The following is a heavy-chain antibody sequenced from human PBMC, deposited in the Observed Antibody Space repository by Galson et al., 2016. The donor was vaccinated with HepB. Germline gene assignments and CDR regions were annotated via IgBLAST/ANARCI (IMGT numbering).Heavy chain of an antibody. Sequence: QSGAEVKRPGEPLTISCQDSGYYFTSYWVGWVRQRPGRGLEWMGIISPGDSEVTYNPSFKGQVTISTDMSTGTSNLQWTSLKDSDTAMYYSGRLGLTINTFAFWGQGTMVTVSS. V-gene: IGHV5-51*01. D-gene: IGHD3/OR15-3a*01. CDR3: GRLGLTINTFAF. CDR1: GYYFTSYW. CDR2: ISPGDSEV. J-gene: IGHJ3*01.